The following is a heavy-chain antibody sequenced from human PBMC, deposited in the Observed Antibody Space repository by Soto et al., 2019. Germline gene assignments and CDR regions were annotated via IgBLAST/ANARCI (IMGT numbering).Heavy chain of an antibody. V-gene: IGHV3-15*01. D-gene: IGHD3-22*01. CDR2: IKSQSDGGTT. CDR1: AFTFNNAW. Sequence: EVQLVESGGGLVKPGGSLRLSCVVSAFTFNNAWMSWVRQTPGKGLEWVGRIKSQSDGGTTDYAAPVQGRFTISRDDSKNTLYLQLNRLKTEDTAVYYCTTDWAPYDNSGPYPLHWGQGTLVTVSS. J-gene: IGHJ4*02. CDR3: TTDWAPYDNSGPYPLH.